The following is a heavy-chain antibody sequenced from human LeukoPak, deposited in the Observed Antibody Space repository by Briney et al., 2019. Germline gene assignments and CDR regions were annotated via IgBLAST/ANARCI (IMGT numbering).Heavy chain of an antibody. D-gene: IGHD1-7*01. J-gene: IGHJ4*02. V-gene: IGHV3-53*01. CDR1: GFTVSSNY. CDR2: IYSGGST. CDR3: ARVRWNYGYYFDY. Sequence: GGSLRLSCAASGFTVSSNYISWVRQAPGKGLEWVSVIYSGGSTYYADSVKGRFTISRDNSKNTLYLQMNSLRAEDTAVYYCARVRWNYGYYFDYWGQGTLVTVSS.